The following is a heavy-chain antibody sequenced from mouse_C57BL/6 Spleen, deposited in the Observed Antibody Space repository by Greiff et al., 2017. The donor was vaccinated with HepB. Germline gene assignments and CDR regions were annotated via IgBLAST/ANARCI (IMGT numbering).Heavy chain of an antibody. CDR1: GFTFSSYG. D-gene: IGHD2-3*01. CDR2: ISSGGSYT. J-gene: IGHJ2*01. V-gene: IGHV5-6*01. CDR3: ARGMVTYFDY. Sequence: EVQLVESGGDLVKPGGSLKLSCAASGFTFSSYGMSWVRQTPDKRLEWVATISSGGSYTYYPDSVKGRFTISRDNAKNTLYLQMSSLKSEDTAMYYCARGMVTYFDYWGQGTTLTVSS.